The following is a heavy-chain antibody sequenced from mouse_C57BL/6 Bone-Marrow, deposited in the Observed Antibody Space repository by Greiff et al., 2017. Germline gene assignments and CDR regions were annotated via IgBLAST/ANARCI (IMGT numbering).Heavy chain of an antibody. Sequence: VQLQQPGAELVKPGASVKLSCKASGYTFTSYWMHWVKQRPGRGLEWIGRIDPNSGGTKYNEKFKSKATLTVDKPSSTADMQLSSLSSEDCAVYYCATYYSNFYYYAMDYWGQGTSVTVSA. D-gene: IGHD2-5*01. CDR3: ATYYSNFYYYAMDY. V-gene: IGHV1-72*01. J-gene: IGHJ4*01. CDR1: GYTFTSYW. CDR2: IDPNSGGT.